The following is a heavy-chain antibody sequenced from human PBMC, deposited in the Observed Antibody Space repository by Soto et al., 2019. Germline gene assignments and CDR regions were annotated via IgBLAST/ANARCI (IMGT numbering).Heavy chain of an antibody. CDR3: ARAYLGRLPRRADYYYAMDV. D-gene: IGHD1-26*01. Sequence: QRLSCAASGFSFRDYDMHWVRQRKGKGLEWVSALGAARDPYYVGSVKGRFSVSRDNAQNSLFLQMNNLRVDDTAVYFCARAYLGRLPRRADYYYAMDVWGRGTTVTVSS. CDR1: GFSFRDYD. CDR2: LGAARDP. J-gene: IGHJ6*02. V-gene: IGHV3-13*05.